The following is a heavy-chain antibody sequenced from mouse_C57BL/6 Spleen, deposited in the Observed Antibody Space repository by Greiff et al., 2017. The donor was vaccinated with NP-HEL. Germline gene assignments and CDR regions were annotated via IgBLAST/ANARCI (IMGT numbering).Heavy chain of an antibody. CDR3: ARSLYDGYYVDAMDY. D-gene: IGHD2-3*01. V-gene: IGHV1-64*01. CDR1: GYTFTSYW. Sequence: VQLQQPGAELVKPGASVKLSCKASGYTFTSYWMHWVKQRPGQGLEWIGMIHPNSGSTNYNEKFKSKATLTVDKSSSTAYMQLSSLTSEDSAVYYCARSLYDGYYVDAMDYWGQGTSVTVSS. CDR2: IHPNSGST. J-gene: IGHJ4*01.